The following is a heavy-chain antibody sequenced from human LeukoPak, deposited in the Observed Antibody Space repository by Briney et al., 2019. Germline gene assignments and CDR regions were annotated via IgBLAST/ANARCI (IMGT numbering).Heavy chain of an antibody. CDR1: GGTFSSYA. Sequence: EASVKVSCKASGGTFSSYAISWVRQAPGQGLEWMGGIIPIFGTANYAQKFQGRVTITADESTSTAYMELSSLRSEDTAVYYCARNPLRRQWDQKYYYYYMDVWGKGTTVTVSS. J-gene: IGHJ6*03. CDR3: ARNPLRRQWDQKYYYYYMDV. V-gene: IGHV1-69*13. CDR2: IIPIFGTA. D-gene: IGHD1-26*01.